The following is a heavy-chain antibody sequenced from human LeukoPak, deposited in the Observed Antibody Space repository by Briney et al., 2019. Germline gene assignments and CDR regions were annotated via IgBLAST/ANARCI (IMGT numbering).Heavy chain of an antibody. V-gene: IGHV1-2*02. D-gene: IGHD3-22*01. CDR2: INSNSGGT. Sequence: ASVKVSCKASGYTFTGYYMHWVRQAPGQGLEWMGWINSNSGGTNYAQKFQGRVTMTKDTSISTAYMELSSLRSDDTAVYYCAREGRGDSGGYYKGYWGQGSLVTVSS. CDR3: AREGRGDSGGYYKGY. CDR1: GYTFTGYY. J-gene: IGHJ4*02.